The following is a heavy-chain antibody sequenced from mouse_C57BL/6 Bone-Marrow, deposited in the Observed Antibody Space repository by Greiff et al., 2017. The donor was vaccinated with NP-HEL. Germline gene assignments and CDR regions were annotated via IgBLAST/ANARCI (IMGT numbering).Heavy chain of an antibody. CDR2: IDPNSGGT. CDR1: GYTFTSYW. V-gene: IGHV1-72*01. Sequence: VQLQQSGAELVKPGASVKLSCKASGYTFTSYWMHWVKQRPGRGLEWIGRIDPNSGGTKYNEKFKSKATLTVDKPSSTAYMQLSSLTSEDSAVYYGARSAITTAVGGYAMDYWGQGTSVTVSS. J-gene: IGHJ4*01. CDR3: ARSAITTAVGGYAMDY. D-gene: IGHD1-1*01.